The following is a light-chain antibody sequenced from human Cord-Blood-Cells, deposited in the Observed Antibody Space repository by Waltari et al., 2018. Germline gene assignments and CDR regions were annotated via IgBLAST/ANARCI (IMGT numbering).Light chain of an antibody. CDR1: SSDVGSYNL. CDR2: EGS. V-gene: IGLV2-23*01. Sequence: QSALTQPASVSGSPGQSITISCTGTSSDVGSYNLVSWYQQHPGKAPKLMIYEGSKRASGVSNRFSGSNAGNTASLTISGLQAEDEADYYCCSYAGSSTLVFGGGTKLTVL. J-gene: IGLJ2*01. CDR3: CSYAGSSTLV.